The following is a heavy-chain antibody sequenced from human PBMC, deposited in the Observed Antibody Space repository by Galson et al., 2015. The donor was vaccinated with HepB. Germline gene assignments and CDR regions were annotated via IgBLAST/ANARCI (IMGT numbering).Heavy chain of an antibody. D-gene: IGHD2-2*01. Sequence: SVKVSCMASGYTFSVYYIHWVRQAPGQGLEWMGWIIPNSGGTTYSQKFQGRVTMTRDTSINTAYMELSSLRSDDAAVYYCARGVLPPALDYWGQGTLVTVSS. J-gene: IGHJ4*02. CDR2: IIPNSGGT. CDR3: ARGVLPPALDY. CDR1: GYTFSVYY. V-gene: IGHV1-2*02.